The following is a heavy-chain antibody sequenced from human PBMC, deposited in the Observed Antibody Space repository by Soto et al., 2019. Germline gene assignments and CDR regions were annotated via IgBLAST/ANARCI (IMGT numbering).Heavy chain of an antibody. CDR3: ARDSRGAYSSSYSGIDY. Sequence: SETLSLTCDVSGDTISTGGYTWAWIRQPPGKALEWIGHTYHSGNPYYNPSLKSRVTISVDKSKNQFSLNLSSVTAADTAVYYCARDSRGAYSSSYSGIDYWGQGALVTVSS. D-gene: IGHD6-13*01. J-gene: IGHJ4*02. CDR2: TYHSGNP. CDR1: GDTISTGGYT. V-gene: IGHV4-30-2*01.